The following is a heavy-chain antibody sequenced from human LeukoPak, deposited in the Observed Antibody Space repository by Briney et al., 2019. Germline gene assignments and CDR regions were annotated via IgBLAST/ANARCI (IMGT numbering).Heavy chain of an antibody. CDR3: ARHLGIAVAGPLGWFDP. D-gene: IGHD6-19*01. CDR2: IYYSGST. CDR1: GGSINSYY. V-gene: IGHV4-39*01. J-gene: IGHJ5*02. Sequence: SETLSLTCSVSGGSINSYYWGWIRQPPGKGLEWIGSIYYSGSTYYNPSLKSRVTISVDTSKNQFSLKLSSVTAADTAVYYCARHLGIAVAGPLGWFDPWGQGTLVTVSS.